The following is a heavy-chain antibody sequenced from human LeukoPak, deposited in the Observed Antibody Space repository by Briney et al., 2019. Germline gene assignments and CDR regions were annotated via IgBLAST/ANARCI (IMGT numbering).Heavy chain of an antibody. CDR3: ARDSFETDIDY. V-gene: IGHV3-7*01. Sequence: SGGSLRLSCTASGLTFSTSGFNWVRQAPGKGLEWVANIKEDGSEQYYADSLKGRFTISRDNVKNSLYLHINSLRAEDTAVYYCARDSFETDIDYWGQGTLVTVSS. J-gene: IGHJ4*02. CDR2: IKEDGSEQ. CDR1: GLTFSTSG. D-gene: IGHD1-14*01.